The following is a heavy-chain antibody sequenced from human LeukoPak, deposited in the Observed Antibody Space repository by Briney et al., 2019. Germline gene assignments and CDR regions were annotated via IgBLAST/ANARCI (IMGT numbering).Heavy chain of an antibody. J-gene: IGHJ4*02. CDR3: ARHVGAYSSQLGY. CDR2: IYYSGST. V-gene: IGHV4-39*01. CDR1: GGSISSSSYY. Sequence: SETLSLTCTVSGGSISSSSYYWGWIRQPPGKGLEWIGSIYYSGSTYYNPSLKSRVTISVDTSKNQFSLKLSSVTAADTAVYYCARHVGAYSSQLGYWGQGTLVTVSS. D-gene: IGHD6-13*01.